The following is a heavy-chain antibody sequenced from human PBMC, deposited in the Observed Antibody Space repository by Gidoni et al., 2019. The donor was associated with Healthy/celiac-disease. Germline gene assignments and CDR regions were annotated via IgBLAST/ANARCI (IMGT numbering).Heavy chain of an antibody. J-gene: IGHJ6*02. V-gene: IGHV3-21*01. CDR3: ARVVAAAGHYYYYGMDV. D-gene: IGHD6-13*01. CDR1: GFTFSSYS. CDR2: ISSSSSDI. Sequence: EVQLVESGGGLVKPGGSLRLSCAASGFTFSSYSMNWVRQAPGKGLEWVSSISSSSSDIYYADSVKGRFTISRDNAKNSLYLQMNSLRAEDTAVYYCARVVAAAGHYYYYGMDVWGQGTTVTVSS.